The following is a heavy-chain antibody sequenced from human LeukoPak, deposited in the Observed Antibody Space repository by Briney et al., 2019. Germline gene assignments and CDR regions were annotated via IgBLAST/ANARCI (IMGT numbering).Heavy chain of an antibody. CDR1: GFTFSSYA. D-gene: IGHD4-23*01. CDR3: AKVSGNDDYGGNVLDY. V-gene: IGHV3-23*01. J-gene: IGHJ4*02. CDR2: FSGSGGST. Sequence: GVSLTLFCAACGFTFSSYAVIGVPRAPGKGRVWFSAFSGSGGSTYYADTVKGQFTISRDNSKNTLYLQMNSLRAEDTAVYYCAKVSGNDDYGGNVLDYWGQGNLVTVSS.